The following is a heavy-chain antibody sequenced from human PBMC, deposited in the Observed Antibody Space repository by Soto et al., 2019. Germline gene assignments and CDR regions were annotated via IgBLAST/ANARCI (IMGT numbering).Heavy chain of an antibody. D-gene: IGHD6-13*01. CDR3: ARQVQLYPIYYYYCMDV. J-gene: IGHJ6*02. V-gene: IGHV3-74*01. CDR1: GFTFSSYW. Sequence: EVQLVESGGGLVQPGGSLRLSCAASGFTFSSYWMHWVRQAPGKGLVWVSRINSDGSSTSYADSVKGRFTISRDNATNTLYLQMNSLRAEDTAVYYCARQVQLYPIYYYYCMDVWGQGTTVTVSS. CDR2: INSDGSST.